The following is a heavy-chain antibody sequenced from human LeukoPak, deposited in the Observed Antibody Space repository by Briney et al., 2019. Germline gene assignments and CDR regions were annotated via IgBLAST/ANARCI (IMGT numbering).Heavy chain of an antibody. Sequence: PSETLSLTCTVSGGSISSGSYYWSWIRQPAGKGLEWIGRIYTSGSTNYNPSLQTRLPISVDTSKTQFSLKLSSVTAAATAVYYCASGKCSGSDQRLFYGRQGPLLTVPS. CDR1: GGSISSGSYY. CDR2: IYTSGST. CDR3: ASGKCSGSDQRLFY. J-gene: IGHJ4*02. V-gene: IGHV4-61*02. D-gene: IGHD1-26*01.